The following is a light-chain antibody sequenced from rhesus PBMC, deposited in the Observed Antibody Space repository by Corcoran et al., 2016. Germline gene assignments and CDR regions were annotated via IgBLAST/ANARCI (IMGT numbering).Light chain of an antibody. CDR3: QRCSSSPYS. Sequence: DIQMTQSPSSLSGSVGDTVTITCRASQRISSWLAWYQQQPGKAPKLLIYKASTLQSGVPSRFSGSGSGTEYTLTISSLQSDDSATYYCQRCSSSPYSFGPGTKVEIK. CDR2: KAS. CDR1: QRISSW. V-gene: IGKV1-22*01. J-gene: IGKJ2*01.